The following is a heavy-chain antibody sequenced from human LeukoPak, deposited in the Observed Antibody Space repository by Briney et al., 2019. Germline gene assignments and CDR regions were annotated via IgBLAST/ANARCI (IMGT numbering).Heavy chain of an antibody. CDR3: AKEKVGAKSWFDP. J-gene: IGHJ5*02. V-gene: IGHV3-30-3*01. CDR1: GFTFSSYA. CDR2: ISYDGSNK. D-gene: IGHD1-26*01. Sequence: GRSLRLSCAASGFTFSSYAMHWVRQAPGKGLEWVAVISYDGSNKYYADSVKGRFTISRDNSKNTLYLQMNSLRAEDTAVYYCAKEKVGAKSWFDPWGQGTLVTVSS.